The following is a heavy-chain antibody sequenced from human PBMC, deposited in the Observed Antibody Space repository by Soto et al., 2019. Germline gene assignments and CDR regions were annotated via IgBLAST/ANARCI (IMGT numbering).Heavy chain of an antibody. V-gene: IGHV1-2*04. CDR3: ARSVGSSWSGSLYYYYYGMDV. Sequence: ASVKVSCKASGYTFTGYYMHWVRQAPGQGLEWMGWINPNSGGTNYAQKFQGWVTMTRDTSISTAYMELSRLRSDDTAVYYCARSVGSSWSGSLYYYYYGMDVWGQGTTVTVSS. D-gene: IGHD6-13*01. J-gene: IGHJ6*02. CDR2: INPNSGGT. CDR1: GYTFTGYY.